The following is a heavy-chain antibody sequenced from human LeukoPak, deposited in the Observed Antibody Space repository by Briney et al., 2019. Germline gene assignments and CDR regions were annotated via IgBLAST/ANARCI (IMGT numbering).Heavy chain of an antibody. CDR2: INHSGST. V-gene: IGHV4-34*01. Sequence: SETLSLTCAVYGGSFSGYYWSWIRQPPGKGLEWIGEINHSGSTNYNPSLKSRVTISVDTSKNQFSLKLSSVTAADTAVYYCARLQESGTSGWHAIDSWGQGILVTVSS. D-gene: IGHD6-19*01. J-gene: IGHJ4*02. CDR3: ARLQESGTSGWHAIDS. CDR1: GGSFSGYY.